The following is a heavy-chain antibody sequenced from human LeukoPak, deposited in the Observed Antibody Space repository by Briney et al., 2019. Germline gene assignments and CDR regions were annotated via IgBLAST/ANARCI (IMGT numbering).Heavy chain of an antibody. V-gene: IGHV2-5*02. CDR3: VHRYTVVLSEYFDY. CDR2: IYRDDDK. CDR1: GFSLSTSGVG. J-gene: IGHJ4*02. Sequence: SGPTLVNPTQTLTLTCTFSGFSLSTSGVGVGWIRQPPGKALEWLALIYRDDDKRHNPFLRSRLTITKDTSKNQVVLTMTNVDAVDTGTYYCVHRYTVVLSEYFDYWGQGTLVTVSS. D-gene: IGHD3-16*01.